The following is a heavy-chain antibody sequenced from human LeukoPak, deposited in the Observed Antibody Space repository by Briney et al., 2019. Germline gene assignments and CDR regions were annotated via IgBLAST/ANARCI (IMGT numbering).Heavy chain of an antibody. J-gene: IGHJ4*02. CDR2: IYYSGST. Sequence: SETLSLTCAVYGGSFSGYYWSWIRQPPGKGLEWIGYIYYSGSTYYNPSLKSRVTISVDTSKNQFSLKLSSVTAADTAVYYCARAGCSGGSCDRFFDYWGQGTLVTVSS. V-gene: IGHV4-30-4*01. D-gene: IGHD2-15*01. CDR3: ARAGCSGGSCDRFFDY. CDR1: GGSFSGYY.